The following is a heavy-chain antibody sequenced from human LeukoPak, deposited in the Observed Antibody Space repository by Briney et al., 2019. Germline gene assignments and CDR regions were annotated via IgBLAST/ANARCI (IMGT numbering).Heavy chain of an antibody. V-gene: IGHV4-61*02. CDR2: IYTSGST. CDR1: GGSINSGSYY. CDR3: ARDLPRPGGGFDP. Sequence: PSETLSLTCTVSGGSINSGSYYWTWIRQPAGKGLEWIGRIYTSGSTNYNPSLKSRVSISVDTSKNQFSLKLSSVTAADTAVYYCARDLPRPGGGFDPWGQGTLVTVSS. J-gene: IGHJ5*02. D-gene: IGHD1-26*01.